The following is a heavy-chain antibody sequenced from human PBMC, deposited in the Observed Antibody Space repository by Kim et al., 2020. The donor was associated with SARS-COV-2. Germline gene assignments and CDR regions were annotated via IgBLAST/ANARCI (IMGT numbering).Heavy chain of an antibody. CDR1: GFTFSSYG. CDR3: AKDRMVRGVIVDYFDY. J-gene: IGHJ4*02. V-gene: IGHV3-30*18. Sequence: GGSLRLSCAASGFTFSSYGMHWVRQAPGKWLEWVALISYDGGNKYYADSVKGRFTISRDNSKNTLYLQMNSLRAEDTAVYYCAKDRMVRGVIVDYFDYWGQGTLVTVSS. CDR2: ISYDGGNK. D-gene: IGHD3-10*01.